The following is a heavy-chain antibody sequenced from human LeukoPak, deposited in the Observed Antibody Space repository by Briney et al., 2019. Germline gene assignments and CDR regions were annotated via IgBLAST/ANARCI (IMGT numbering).Heavy chain of an antibody. V-gene: IGHV4-34*01. CDR1: GGSFSGYY. Sequence: SETLSLTCAVYGGSFSGYYWSWIRQPPGKGLEWIGEINHSGSTNYNPPLKSRVTISVDTSKNQFSLKLSSVTAADTAVYYCARDLSYYDILTGYYSPNWFDPWGQGTLVTVSS. J-gene: IGHJ5*02. D-gene: IGHD3-9*01. CDR2: INHSGST. CDR3: ARDLSYYDILTGYYSPNWFDP.